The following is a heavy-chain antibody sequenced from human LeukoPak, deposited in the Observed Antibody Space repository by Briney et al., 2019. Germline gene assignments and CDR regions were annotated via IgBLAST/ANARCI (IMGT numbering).Heavy chain of an antibody. J-gene: IGHJ4*02. CDR1: GFTFSSYG. CDR2: IRYDGSNK. Sequence: QPGRSLRLSCAASGFTFSSYGMHWVRQAPGKGLEWVAFIRYDGSNKYYADSVKGRFTISRDNSKNTLYLQMNSLRAEDTAVYYCAKVHETREDLDPLDYWGQGTLVTVSS. CDR3: AKVHETREDLDPLDY. D-gene: IGHD1-1*01. V-gene: IGHV3-30*02.